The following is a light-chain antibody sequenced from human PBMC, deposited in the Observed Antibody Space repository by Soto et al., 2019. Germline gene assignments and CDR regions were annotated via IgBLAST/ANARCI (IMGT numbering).Light chain of an antibody. J-gene: IGKJ1*01. CDR3: QQYNSWLWT. Sequence: EIVLTQSPGTLSLSPWERATLSCRASQSVGITYLAWYQQKPGQAPRLLIYGASTRATGIPARFSGSGSGTEFTLIISSLQSEDSAVYYCQQYNSWLWTFGQGTKV. V-gene: IGKV3-15*01. CDR2: GAS. CDR1: QSVGITY.